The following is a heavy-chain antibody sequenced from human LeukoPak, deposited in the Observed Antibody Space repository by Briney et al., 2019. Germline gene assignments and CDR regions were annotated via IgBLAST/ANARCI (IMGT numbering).Heavy chain of an antibody. V-gene: IGHV1-18*01. J-gene: IGHJ5*02. Sequence: ASVKVSCKASGYTFTTYGISWVRQAPGQGLEWMGWISGYDGNIKYAQKLQGRVTMTTDTSTSTAYMELRSLRSDDTAVYYCARDCSTSCYWFDPWGQGTLVTVAS. CDR2: ISGYDGNI. D-gene: IGHD2-2*01. CDR1: GYTFTTYG. CDR3: ARDCSTSCYWFDP.